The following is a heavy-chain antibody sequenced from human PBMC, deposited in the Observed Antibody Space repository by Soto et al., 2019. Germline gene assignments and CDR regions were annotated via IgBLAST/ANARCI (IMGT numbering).Heavy chain of an antibody. CDR3: AKDREQLVVVDYYYGMDV. Sequence: QVQLVESGGGVVQPGRSLRLSCAASGFTFSSYGMHWVRQASGKGLEWVAVISYDGSNKYYADSVKGRFTISRDNSKNTLYLQMNSLRAEDTAVYYCAKDREQLVVVDYYYGMDVWGQGTTVTVSS. CDR1: GFTFSSYG. J-gene: IGHJ6*02. V-gene: IGHV3-30*18. D-gene: IGHD6-6*01. CDR2: ISYDGSNK.